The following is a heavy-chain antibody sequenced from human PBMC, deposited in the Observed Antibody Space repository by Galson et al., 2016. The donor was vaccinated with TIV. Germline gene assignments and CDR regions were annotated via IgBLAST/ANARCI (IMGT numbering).Heavy chain of an antibody. J-gene: IGHJ6*02. CDR2: IIPIFGTA. Sequence: SVKVSCKASGATFNKYAISWVRQAPGQGLEWMGGIIPIFGTANYAQKFQGRVTITADEFPSAAYMELNSLRSEDTAVYYGARGSGGPYYYCFVMDVWGQGTTVTVSS. CDR1: GATFNKYA. V-gene: IGHV1-69*13. CDR3: ARGSGGPYYYCFVMDV. D-gene: IGHD4-23*01.